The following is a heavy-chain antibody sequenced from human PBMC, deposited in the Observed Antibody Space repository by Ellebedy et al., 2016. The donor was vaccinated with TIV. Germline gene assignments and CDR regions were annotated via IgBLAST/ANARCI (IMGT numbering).Heavy chain of an antibody. CDR3: ARDANDYGMDAFDI. V-gene: IGHV4-31*03. CDR1: GASIDSGGYY. Sequence: LRLSCRVSGASIDSGGYYWNWIRHHPGKGLEWIGYIYYSGRTEYNPSLKSRVSMSVDPSKTQFSLRLTSVTAADTAVYFYARDANDYGMDAFDIWGHGTMVTVSA. CDR2: IYYSGRT. J-gene: IGHJ3*02. D-gene: IGHD4-17*01.